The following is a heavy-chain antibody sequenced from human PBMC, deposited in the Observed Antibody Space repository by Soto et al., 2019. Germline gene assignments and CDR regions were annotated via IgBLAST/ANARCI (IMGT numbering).Heavy chain of an antibody. J-gene: IGHJ6*02. CDR1: GGSISSGGYY. CDR3: ARDSSYYDSSGLYGMDV. D-gene: IGHD3-22*01. CDR2: IYYSGST. V-gene: IGHV4-31*03. Sequence: SETLSLTCTVSGGSISSGGYYWSWIRQHPGKGLEWIGYIYYSGSTYYNPSLKSRVTISVDTSKNQFSLKLSSVTAADTAVYYCARDSSYYDSSGLYGMDVWGQGTKVTVSS.